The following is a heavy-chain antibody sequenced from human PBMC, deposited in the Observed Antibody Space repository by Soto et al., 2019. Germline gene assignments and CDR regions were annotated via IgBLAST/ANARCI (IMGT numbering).Heavy chain of an antibody. J-gene: IGHJ4*02. CDR1: GGSISSSNW. CDR2: IYHSGST. D-gene: IGHD1-7*01. Sequence: PSETLSLTCAVSGGSISSSNWWSWARQPPGKGLEWIGEIYHSGSTNYNPSLKSRVTISVDESKNQFSLKLSSVTAADTAVYYCARTYFGAKTGTLYYFEYWGQGTLVTVSS. V-gene: IGHV4-4*02. CDR3: ARTYFGAKTGTLYYFEY.